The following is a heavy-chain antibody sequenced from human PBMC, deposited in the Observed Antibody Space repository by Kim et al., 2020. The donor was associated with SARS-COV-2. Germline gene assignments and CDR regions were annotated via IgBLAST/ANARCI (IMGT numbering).Heavy chain of an antibody. J-gene: IGHJ3*02. D-gene: IGHD2-2*02. CDR3: ATPPRYRNDAFDI. V-gene: IGHV5-51*01. CDR1: GYSFTNYW. Sequence: GESLKISCKGSGYSFTNYWIGWVRQMPGKGLEWMGIIYPGDSDTRYSPSFQGQVTISVDKSISTAFLQWSSLKASDTAMYYCATPPRYRNDAFDIWGHGTMVTVSS. CDR2: IYPGDSDT.